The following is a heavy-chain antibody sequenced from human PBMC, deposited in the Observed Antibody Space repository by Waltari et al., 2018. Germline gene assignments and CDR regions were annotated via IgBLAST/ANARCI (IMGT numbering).Heavy chain of an antibody. J-gene: IGHJ4*02. D-gene: IGHD4-17*01. CDR3: AKFGYYGDNDY. CDR2: IRYDESNK. CDR1: GFTFGDYG. Sequence: QVQLVGSGGGVVQPGGSLRLSCAASGFTFGDYGMHWVRQAPGMGLEWVAFIRYDESNKYYADSVKGRFTISRDNSKNTLYLQMNGLRAEDTAVYYCAKFGYYGDNDYWGQGTLVTVSS. V-gene: IGHV3-30*02.